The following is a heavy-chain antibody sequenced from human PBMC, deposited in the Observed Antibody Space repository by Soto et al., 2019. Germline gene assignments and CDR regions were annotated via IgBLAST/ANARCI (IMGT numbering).Heavy chain of an antibody. V-gene: IGHV3-23*01. CDR2: ISASCGST. CDR3: AKGLGVGAYRFDY. J-gene: IGHJ4*02. Sequence: GGSLRLSCAASGFTFSSYAMSWVRQAPGKGLEWGSAISASCGSTYYAVSMKGRFTISRNNSKNTLYLQMNSLSAEDAAVYYCAKGLGVGAYRFDYWGQGTLVTVSS. D-gene: IGHD1-26*01. CDR1: GFTFSSYA.